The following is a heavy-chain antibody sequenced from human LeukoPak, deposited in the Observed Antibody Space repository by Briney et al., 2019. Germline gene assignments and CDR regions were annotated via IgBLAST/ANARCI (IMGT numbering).Heavy chain of an antibody. D-gene: IGHD1-1*01. CDR2: ISDSGGST. J-gene: IGHJ4*02. CDR3: ARERQLERLAFGKEGSAFDY. Sequence: GGSLRLSCAASGFTFSISAMSWVRQAPGKGLEWVSGISDSGGSTFYADSVKGRFTISRDNAKNSLYLQMNRLRAEDTAVYYCARERQLERLAFGKEGSAFDYWGQGTLVTVSS. V-gene: IGHV3-23*01. CDR1: GFTFSISA.